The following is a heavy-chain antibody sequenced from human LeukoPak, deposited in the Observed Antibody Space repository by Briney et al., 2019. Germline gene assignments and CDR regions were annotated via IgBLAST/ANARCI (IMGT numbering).Heavy chain of an antibody. D-gene: IGHD3-3*01. CDR2: IYTSGST. CDR3: ARGDYDFWSGSYYYYMDV. CDR1: GRSISSYY. Sequence: SETLSLTCTVSGRSISSYYWSWIRQPAGKGLEWIGRIYTSGSTNYNPSLKSRVTMSVDTSKNQFSLKLSSVTAADTAVYYCARGDYDFWSGSYYYYMDVWGKGTTVTVSS. J-gene: IGHJ6*03. V-gene: IGHV4-4*07.